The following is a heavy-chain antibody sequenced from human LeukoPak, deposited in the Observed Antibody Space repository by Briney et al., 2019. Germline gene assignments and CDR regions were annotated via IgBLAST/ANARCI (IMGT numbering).Heavy chain of an antibody. CDR1: GYTFTSYY. Sequence: ASVKVSCKASGYTFTSYYMHWVRQAPGQGLEWMGIINPSGGSTSYAQKFQGRVTITRNTSISTAYMELSSLRSEDTAVYYCARGPYDILTGYPDYYYYMDVWGKGTTVTISS. J-gene: IGHJ6*03. CDR2: INPSGGST. V-gene: IGHV1-46*01. CDR3: ARGPYDILTGYPDYYYYMDV. D-gene: IGHD3-9*01.